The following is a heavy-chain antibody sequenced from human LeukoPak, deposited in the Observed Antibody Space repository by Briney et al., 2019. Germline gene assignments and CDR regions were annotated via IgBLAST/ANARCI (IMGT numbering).Heavy chain of an antibody. CDR1: GFTFSSYG. CDR2: IWYDGNNK. Sequence: GGSLRLSCAASGFTFSSYGMHWVRQAPGKGLEWVAVIWYDGNNKYYADSVKGRFTISRDNSKNTLYLQMNSLRADDTAVYYCARDSVVSSDAFDIWGQGTMVTVS. V-gene: IGHV3-33*01. J-gene: IGHJ3*02. CDR3: ARDSVVSSDAFDI. D-gene: IGHD2-15*01.